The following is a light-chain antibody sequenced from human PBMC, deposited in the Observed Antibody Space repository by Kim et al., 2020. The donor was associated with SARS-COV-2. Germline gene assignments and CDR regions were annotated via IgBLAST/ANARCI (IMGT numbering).Light chain of an antibody. V-gene: IGLV2-14*01. CDR3: TSYTSINTVI. Sequence: QSALTQSASVSGSPGQSITISCTGTSSDIGGYNYVSWYQQHPGKAPKLIIYDVNKRPSGVSNRFSGSKSGNTASLIISGLQAEDEADYYCTSYTSINTVIFGGGTQLTVL. CDR2: DVN. CDR1: SSDIGGYNY. J-gene: IGLJ2*01.